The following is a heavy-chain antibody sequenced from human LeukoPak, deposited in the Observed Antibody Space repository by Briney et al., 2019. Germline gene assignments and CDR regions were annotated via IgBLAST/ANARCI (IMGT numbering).Heavy chain of an antibody. D-gene: IGHD2-2*01. Sequence: GRSLRLSCAASGITFNTYSMHWVRRAPGKGLEWVAAISYDGSNKYYADSVKGRFTVSRDNAKNSLYLQMNSLRAEDTALYYCARGYCSSTSCYFDYWGQGTLVTVSS. CDR2: ISYDGSNK. J-gene: IGHJ4*02. CDR3: ARGYCSSTSCYFDY. CDR1: GITFNTYS. V-gene: IGHV3-30*04.